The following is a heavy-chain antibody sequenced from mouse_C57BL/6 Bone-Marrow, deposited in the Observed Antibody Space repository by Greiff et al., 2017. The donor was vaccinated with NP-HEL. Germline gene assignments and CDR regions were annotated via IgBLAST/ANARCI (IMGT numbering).Heavy chain of an antibody. CDR2: IYPGSGNT. D-gene: IGHD3-2*02. CDR3: ARGQLRLPAWFAY. CDR1: GYTFTDYY. Sequence: QVQLKQSGAELVRPGASVKLSCKASGYTFTDYYINWVKQRPGQGLEWIARIYPGSGNTYYNEKFKGKATLTAEKSSSTAYMQLSSLTSEDSAVYFCARGQLRLPAWFAYWGQGTLVTVSA. J-gene: IGHJ3*01. V-gene: IGHV1-76*01.